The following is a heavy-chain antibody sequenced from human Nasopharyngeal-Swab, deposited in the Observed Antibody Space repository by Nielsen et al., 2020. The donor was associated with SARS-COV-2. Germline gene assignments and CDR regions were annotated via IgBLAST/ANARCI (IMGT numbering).Heavy chain of an antibody. V-gene: IGHV3-21*01. CDR1: GFTFSSYS. Sequence: GESLKISWAASGFTFSSYSMNWVRQAPGKGLEWVSSISSSSSYIYYADSVKGRFTISRDNAKNSLYLQMNSLRAEDTAVYYCASPRGYYDSSGAFDYWGQGTLVTVSS. J-gene: IGHJ4*02. CDR2: ISSSSSYI. D-gene: IGHD3-22*01. CDR3: ASPRGYYDSSGAFDY.